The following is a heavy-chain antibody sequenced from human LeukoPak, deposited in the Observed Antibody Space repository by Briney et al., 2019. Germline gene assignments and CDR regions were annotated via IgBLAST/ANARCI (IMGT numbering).Heavy chain of an antibody. D-gene: IGHD3-9*01. CDR1: GGSISSYY. J-gene: IGHJ3*02. V-gene: IGHV4-59*01. CDR2: IYYSGST. CDR3: ATSRTGYFDWLSGDAFDI. Sequence: PWETLSLTCAVSGGSISSYYWSGIRQPPGKGLEGSGYIYYSGSTNYNPSLKRRVTISVDTSKNQFSLKLSSVTAADTAVYYCATSRTGYFDWLSGDAFDIWGQGTMVTVSS.